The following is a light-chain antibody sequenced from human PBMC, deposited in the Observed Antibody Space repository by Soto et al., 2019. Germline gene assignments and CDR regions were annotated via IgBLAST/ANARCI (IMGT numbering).Light chain of an antibody. CDR2: AAS. CDR3: QKYHSAPRT. V-gene: IGKV1-27*01. Sequence: DIQITQSPSSLSASVGDRVTITCRANQDISYYLAWYQQKQGKVPKLLIYAASTLQSGVPSRFSGSGSGTDFTLTISSLQPEDIATYYCQKYHSAPRTFGQGTRWIS. CDR1: QDISYY. J-gene: IGKJ1*01.